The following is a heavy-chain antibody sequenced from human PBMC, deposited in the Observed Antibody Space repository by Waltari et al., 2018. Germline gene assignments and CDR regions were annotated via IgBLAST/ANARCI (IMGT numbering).Heavy chain of an antibody. Sequence: QLHLQESGPGLLKPSETLSLTCAVSGYSISGGDFWGWIRPPPGKGLEWIGSIYPGGDTYFNPSLKSRVTISVDKSKNQYSLNLMSMTAADTAVYYCARRGRLSSYFFDYWGQGTLVTVSS. V-gene: IGHV4-38-2*01. CDR2: IYPGGDT. D-gene: IGHD2-15*01. J-gene: IGHJ4*02. CDR1: GYSISGGDF. CDR3: ARRGRLSSYFFDY.